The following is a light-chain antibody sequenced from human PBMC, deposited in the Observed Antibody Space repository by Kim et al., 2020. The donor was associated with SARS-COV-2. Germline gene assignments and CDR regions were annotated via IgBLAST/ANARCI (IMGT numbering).Light chain of an antibody. CDR3: QQYYGAPYT. Sequence: RATINCKSSQSVLYSSTYDNYLAWYQQKPGQPPKLLIYWASTRQSGVPDRFSGGGSGTDFTLTISSLQAEDVAVYYCQQYYGAPYTFGQGTKLEI. CDR2: WAS. J-gene: IGKJ2*01. CDR1: QSVLYSSTYDNY. V-gene: IGKV4-1*01.